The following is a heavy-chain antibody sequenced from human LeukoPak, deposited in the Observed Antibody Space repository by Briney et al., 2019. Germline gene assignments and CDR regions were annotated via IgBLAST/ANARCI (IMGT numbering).Heavy chain of an antibody. V-gene: IGHV3-21*01. CDR1: GFTFCSYS. CDR3: ARDLDSSGYFGAFDI. J-gene: IGHJ3*02. CDR2: ISSSSSYI. D-gene: IGHD3-22*01. Sequence: GGSLRLFCAASGFTFCSYSMNWVRQAPGKGLAWVSSISSSSSYIYYADSVKGRFTISRDNAKNSLYLQMDSLRAEDTAVYYCARDLDSSGYFGAFDIWGQGTMVTVSS.